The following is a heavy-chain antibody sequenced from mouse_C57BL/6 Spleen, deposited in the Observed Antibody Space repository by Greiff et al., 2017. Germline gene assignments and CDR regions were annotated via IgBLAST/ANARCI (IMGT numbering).Heavy chain of an antibody. J-gene: IGHJ2*01. Sequence: EVKLVESGGDLVKPGGSLKLSCAASGFTFSSYGMSWVRQTPDKRLEWVATISSGGSYTYYPDSVKGRFTISRDNAKNTLYLQMSSLKSEDTAMYYCARHLGSSYFDYWGQGTTLTVSS. CDR3: ARHLGSSYFDY. V-gene: IGHV5-6*01. CDR1: GFTFSSYG. D-gene: IGHD1-1*01. CDR2: ISSGGSYT.